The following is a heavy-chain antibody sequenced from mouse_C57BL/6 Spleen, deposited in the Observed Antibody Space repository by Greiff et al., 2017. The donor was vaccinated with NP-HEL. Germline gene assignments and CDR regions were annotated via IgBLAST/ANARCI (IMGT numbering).Heavy chain of an antibody. D-gene: IGHD1-1*01. J-gene: IGHJ3*01. Sequence: QVQLQQPGAELVRPGTSVKLSCKASGYTFTSYWMHWVKQRPGQGLEWIGVIDPSDSYTNYNQKFKGQATLTVDTSSSTAYMQLSSLTSEDSAVYYCARPITTVVASPFAYWGQGTLVTVSA. CDR1: GYTFTSYW. V-gene: IGHV1-59*01. CDR3: ARPITTVVASPFAY. CDR2: IDPSDSYT.